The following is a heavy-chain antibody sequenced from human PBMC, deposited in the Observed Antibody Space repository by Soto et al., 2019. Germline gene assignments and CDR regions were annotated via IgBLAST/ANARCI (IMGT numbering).Heavy chain of an antibody. CDR3: AAYDSEGYFES. D-gene: IGHD3-9*01. CDR1: TGSITNFH. CDR2: VYFSGST. V-gene: IGHV4-59*01. J-gene: IGHJ4*02. Sequence: SETLSLTCGVSTGSITNFHWSWIRRPPGKGLEWIGYVYFSGSTKYNPSLKSRVTMSIDTSKSEFSLRLIAVTAADTAAYFCAAYDSEGYFESWGRGALVTVSS.